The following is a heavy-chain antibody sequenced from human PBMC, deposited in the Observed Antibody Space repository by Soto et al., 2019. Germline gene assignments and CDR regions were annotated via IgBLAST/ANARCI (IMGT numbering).Heavy chain of an antibody. CDR1: GFTFSNFA. Sequence: QVQLVESGGGVVQPGRSLRLSCTTSGFTFSNFAMNWVRQAPGKGLEWVAVIWSDGSDAYYADSVKGRFIISRDNSKNTLSLQMNNLRAEDTAVYYCARGRKSYYDLIPCYWGQGTLVTVSS. D-gene: IGHD3-3*01. V-gene: IGHV3-33*01. CDR2: IWSDGSDA. J-gene: IGHJ4*02. CDR3: ARGRKSYYDLIPCY.